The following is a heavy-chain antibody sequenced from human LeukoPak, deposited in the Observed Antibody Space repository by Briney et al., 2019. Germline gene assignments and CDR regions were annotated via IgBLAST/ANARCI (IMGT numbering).Heavy chain of an antibody. CDR2: IYSGGST. D-gene: IGHD3-22*01. CDR1: GFTVSSNY. Sequence: GGSLRLSCAASGFTVSSNYMSWVRKAPGKGLEWVSVIYSGGSTYYAHSVKGRFTISRDDSKNTVYLQMNSLRAEDTAVYYCARTYYYDSSGFFDYWGQGTLVTVSS. V-gene: IGHV3-53*01. CDR3: ARTYYYDSSGFFDY. J-gene: IGHJ4*02.